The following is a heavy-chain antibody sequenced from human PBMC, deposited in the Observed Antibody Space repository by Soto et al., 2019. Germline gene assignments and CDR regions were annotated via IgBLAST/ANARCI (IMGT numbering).Heavy chain of an antibody. CDR2: ISSRGTTT. CDR1: GFTFSTYV. D-gene: IGHD6-13*01. Sequence: QLVESGGALVQPGGSLRLSCAASGFTFSTYVMNWVRQAPGKGLEWVGYISSRGTTTYYADSMKGRFTISRDNAKNSLYLQMNSLRAEDTAVYYCARAAAGTYYYGMDVWGQGTTVTVSS. V-gene: IGHV3-48*03. J-gene: IGHJ6*02. CDR3: ARAAAGTYYYGMDV.